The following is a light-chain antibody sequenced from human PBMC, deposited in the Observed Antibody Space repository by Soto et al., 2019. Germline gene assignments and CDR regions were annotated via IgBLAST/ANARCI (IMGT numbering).Light chain of an antibody. CDR2: GAS. CDR1: QSVSSN. Sequence: EIVMTQSXATXXXXPXERATLXXXASQSVSSNLAWYQQKPGQAPRLLIYGASTRATGIPARFSGSGSGTEFTLTISSLQSEDFAVYYCQQYNNWPPWTFGQGTKV. J-gene: IGKJ1*01. CDR3: QQYNNWPPWT. V-gene: IGKV3-15*01.